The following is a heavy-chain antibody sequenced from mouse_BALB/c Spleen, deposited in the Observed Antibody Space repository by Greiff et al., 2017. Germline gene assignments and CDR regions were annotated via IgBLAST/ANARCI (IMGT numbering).Heavy chain of an antibody. V-gene: IGHV3-2*02. D-gene: IGHD1-1*01. CDR2: ISYSGST. CDR3: ARQWYYGSSPHWYFDV. Sequence: EVQLQQSGPGLVKPSQSLSLTCTVTGYSITSDYAWNWIRQFPGNKLEWMGYISYSGSTSYNPSLKSRISITRDTSKNQFFLQLNSVTTEDTATYYCARQWYYGSSPHWYFDVWGAGTTVTVSS. CDR1: GYSITSDYA. J-gene: IGHJ1*01.